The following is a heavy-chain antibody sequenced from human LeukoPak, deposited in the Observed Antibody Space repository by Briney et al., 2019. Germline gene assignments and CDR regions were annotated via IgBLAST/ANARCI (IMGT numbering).Heavy chain of an antibody. CDR2: ISSSSSYI. CDR3: ARGTAVAGSLGY. V-gene: IGHV3-21*01. J-gene: IGHJ4*02. Sequence: GGSLRLSCAASGFTFSSYSMNWVRQAPGKGLEWVSSISSSSSYIYYADSVKGRFTISRDNAKNSLYLQMNSLRAEDTAVYYCARGTAVAGSLGYWGQGTLVTVSS. CDR1: GFTFSSYS. D-gene: IGHD6-19*01.